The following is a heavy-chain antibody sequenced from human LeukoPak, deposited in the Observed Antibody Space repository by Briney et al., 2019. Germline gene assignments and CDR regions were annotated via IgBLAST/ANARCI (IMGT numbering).Heavy chain of an antibody. D-gene: IGHD3-22*01. CDR3: ARDRGAYYYDTGY. CDR1: GFTFSSYN. J-gene: IGHJ4*02. Sequence: PGGSLRLSCAASGFTFSSYNMNWVRQAPGKGLEWVSSISSSSSYIYYADSVKSRFTISRDNAKNSLYLQMNSLRAEDTAIYYCARDRGAYYYDTGYWGQGTLVTVSS. CDR2: ISSSSSYI. V-gene: IGHV3-21*01.